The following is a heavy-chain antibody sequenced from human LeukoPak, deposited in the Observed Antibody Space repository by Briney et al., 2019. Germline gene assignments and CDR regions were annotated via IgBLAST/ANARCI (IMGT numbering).Heavy chain of an antibody. V-gene: IGHV3-15*01. Sequence: GGSLRLSCAASGFTFSNAWMSWVRQAPGKGLERVGCIKSKTDGGTTDYAAPVKGRFTISRDDSKNTLYLQMNSLKTEDTAVYYCTTDYDILTGYYTPDAFDIWGQGTMVTVSS. J-gene: IGHJ3*02. CDR3: TTDYDILTGYYTPDAFDI. D-gene: IGHD3-9*01. CDR2: IKSKTDGGTT. CDR1: GFTFSNAW.